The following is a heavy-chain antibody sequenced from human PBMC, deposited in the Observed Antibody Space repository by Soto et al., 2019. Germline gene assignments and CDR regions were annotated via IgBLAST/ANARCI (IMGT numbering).Heavy chain of an antibody. D-gene: IGHD3-3*01. Sequence: QVQLVQSGAEVKKPGSSVKVSCKASGGTFSSYAISWMRQAPGQGLEWMGGIIPIFGTANYAQKFQGRVTITADESTSTAYIELSSLGSEVTAVYYSARQGAALSDYYCGMDVWGQGTTVTVSS. J-gene: IGHJ6*02. CDR1: GGTFSSYA. CDR3: ARQGAALSDYYCGMDV. CDR2: IIPIFGTA. V-gene: IGHV1-69*12.